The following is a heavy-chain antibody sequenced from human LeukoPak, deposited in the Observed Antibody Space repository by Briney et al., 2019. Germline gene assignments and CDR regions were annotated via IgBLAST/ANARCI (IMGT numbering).Heavy chain of an antibody. J-gene: IGHJ6*03. D-gene: IGHD6-6*01. CDR3: ARDRYELAARRPIRPGHERGYYYYMDV. Sequence: ASVKVSCKASGYTFTGYYMHWVRQAPGQGLEWMGWINPNSGGTNYAQKFQGGVTITTDESTSTAYMELSSLRSEDTAVYYCARDRYELAARRPIRPGHERGYYYYMDVWGKGTTVTVSS. CDR1: GYTFTGYY. CDR2: INPNSGGT. V-gene: IGHV1-2*02.